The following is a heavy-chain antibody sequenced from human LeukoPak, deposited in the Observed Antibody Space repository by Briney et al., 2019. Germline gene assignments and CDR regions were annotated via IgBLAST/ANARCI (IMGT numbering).Heavy chain of an antibody. Sequence: GGSLRLSCAASGFTFSSYAMHWVRQAPGKGLKWVAVISYDGSNKYYADSVKGRFTISRDNPKNTLHLQMNSLRPEDTAVYYCASCSQWLVTEFDYWGQGTLVTVSS. CDR1: GFTFSSYA. D-gene: IGHD6-19*01. CDR3: ASCSQWLVTEFDY. J-gene: IGHJ4*02. V-gene: IGHV3-30*04. CDR2: ISYDGSNK.